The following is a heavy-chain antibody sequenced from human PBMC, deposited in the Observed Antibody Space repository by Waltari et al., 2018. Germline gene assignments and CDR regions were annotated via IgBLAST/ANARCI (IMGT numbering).Heavy chain of an antibody. CDR1: GFTFSSYS. D-gene: IGHD1-26*01. CDR2: ISSSSSYI. J-gene: IGHJ4*02. Sequence: EVQLVESGGGLVKPGGSLRLSCAASGFTFSSYSMNWVRQAPGKGLEWVSSISSSSSYIYYADSVKGRFTISRDNSKNTLYLQMNSLRAEDTAVYYCAKQGGSYLQYFDYWGQGTLVTVSS. CDR3: AKQGGSYLQYFDY. V-gene: IGHV3-21*01.